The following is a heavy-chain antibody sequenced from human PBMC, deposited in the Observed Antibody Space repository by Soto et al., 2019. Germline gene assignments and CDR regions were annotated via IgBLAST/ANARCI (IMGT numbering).Heavy chain of an antibody. J-gene: IGHJ5*02. CDR3: ARERAVVGTGWFDP. Sequence: SETLSLTCTVSGGSIINGSYYWTWIRHHPRKGLEWIGYISYRGNTYYNPSLKSRLTISVDTSKNQFSLTLNSMTAADTAIYYCARERAVVGTGWFDPWGQGTLVTVSS. V-gene: IGHV4-31*03. CDR2: ISYRGNT. CDR1: GGSIINGSYY. D-gene: IGHD6-19*01.